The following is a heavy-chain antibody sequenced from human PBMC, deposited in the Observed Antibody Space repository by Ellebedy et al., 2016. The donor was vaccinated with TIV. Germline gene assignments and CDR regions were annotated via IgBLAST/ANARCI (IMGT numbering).Heavy chain of an antibody. CDR1: GYSFTRYW. CDR3: ARLPRYYYCSATFDY. CDR2: IYPGESDT. J-gene: IGHJ4*02. D-gene: IGHD3-10*01. Sequence: GESLKISCQGSGYSFTRYWIGWVRQMPGKGLDWMGIIYPGESDTRYSPSFQGKVTISADKSISTAYLQWSSLKASDTAMYYCARLPRYYYCSATFDYWGQGTLFTVSS. V-gene: IGHV5-51*01.